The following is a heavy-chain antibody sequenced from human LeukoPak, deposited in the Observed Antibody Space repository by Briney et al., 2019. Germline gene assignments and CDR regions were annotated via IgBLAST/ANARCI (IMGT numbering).Heavy chain of an antibody. D-gene: IGHD4-23*01. J-gene: IGHJ5*02. CDR1: GYTFTDYY. Sequence: ASVKVSCKASGYTFTDYYMHWVRQAPGQGLEWMGWINPSSGGTNYAQKFQGRVTMTRNTSINIDYMELRSLGSDDTAVYYCARDLNGGNSAWGQGTLVTVSS. CDR3: ARDLNGGNSA. V-gene: IGHV1-2*02. CDR2: INPSSGGT.